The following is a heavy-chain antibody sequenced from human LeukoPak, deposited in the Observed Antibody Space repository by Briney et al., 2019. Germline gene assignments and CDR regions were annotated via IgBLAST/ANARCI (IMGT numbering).Heavy chain of an antibody. CDR3: ARTPYYYDSSGYYLY. D-gene: IGHD3-22*01. V-gene: IGHV1-2*04. J-gene: IGHJ4*02. CDR2: INLNSGGT. CDR1: GYTFTGYY. Sequence: ASVRVSCKASGYTFTGYYMHWVRQGPGQGLEWMGWINLNSGGTNYAQKFQGWVTMTRDTSISTAYMELSRLRSDDTAVYYCARTPYYYDSSGYYLYWGQGTLVTVSS.